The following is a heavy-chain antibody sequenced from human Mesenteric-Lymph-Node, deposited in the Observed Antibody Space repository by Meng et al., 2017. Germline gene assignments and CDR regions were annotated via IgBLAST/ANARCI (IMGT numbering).Heavy chain of an antibody. Sequence: VQLVESGGGCVNPGGVLRLPCAVSGITSKDAWMGWVRQAPGKGLEWVGRIKSNGDGGTTDYAAPVKGRFTISRDDSKNTLFLQMDSLKTEDTAVYYCTPDPWGYWGQGTLVTVSS. CDR1: GITSKDAW. V-gene: IGHV3-15*01. CDR2: IKSNGDGGTT. CDR3: TPDPWGY. D-gene: IGHD3-16*01. J-gene: IGHJ4*02.